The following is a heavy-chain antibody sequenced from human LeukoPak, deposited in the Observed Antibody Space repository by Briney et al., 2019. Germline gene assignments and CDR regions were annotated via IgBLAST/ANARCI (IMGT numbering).Heavy chain of an antibody. J-gene: IGHJ4*02. CDR3: AKDHYDSSGYLFDY. CDR2: IRYDGSNK. CDR1: GFTFTTYW. D-gene: IGHD3-22*01. V-gene: IGHV3-30*02. Sequence: GGSLRLSCAASGFTFTTYWMSWVRQAPGKGLEWVAFIRYDGSNKYYADSVKGRFTISRDNSKNTLYLQMNSLRAEDTAVYYCAKDHYDSSGYLFDYWGQGTLVTVSS.